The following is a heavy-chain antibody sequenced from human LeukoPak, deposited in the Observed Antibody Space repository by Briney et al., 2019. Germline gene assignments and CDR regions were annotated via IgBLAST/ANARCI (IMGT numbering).Heavy chain of an antibody. CDR3: AREAVAAADNDY. CDR1: GFTFSSYA. D-gene: IGHD6-13*01. J-gene: IGHJ4*02. Sequence: GGSLRLSCAASGFTFSSYAMSWVRQAPGKGLEWVSAISGSGGSTYYADSVKGRFTISRDNSKNTAYLQMSSLRGEDTAVYYCAREAVAAADNDYWGQGTLVTVSS. V-gene: IGHV3-23*01. CDR2: ISGSGGST.